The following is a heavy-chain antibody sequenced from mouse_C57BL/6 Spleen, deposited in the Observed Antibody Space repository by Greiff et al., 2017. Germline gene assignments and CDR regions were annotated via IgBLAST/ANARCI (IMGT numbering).Heavy chain of an antibody. D-gene: IGHD4-1*01. CDR1: GFTFSDYG. J-gene: IGHJ3*01. Sequence: EVQLVESGGGLVKPGGSLKLSCAASGFTFSDYGMHWVRQAPEKGLEWVAYISSGSSTIYSADTVKGRFTISRDNAKNTLFLQMTSLRSEETAMYYCARPGLGTTEFAYWGQGTLVTVSA. CDR2: ISSGSSTI. V-gene: IGHV5-17*01. CDR3: ARPGLGTTEFAY.